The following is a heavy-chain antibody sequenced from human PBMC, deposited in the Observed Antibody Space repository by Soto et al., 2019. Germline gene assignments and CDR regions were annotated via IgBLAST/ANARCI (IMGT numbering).Heavy chain of an antibody. CDR3: AHNRIAAAGRGGFDP. Sequence: SGPTLVNPTQTLTLTCTVSGFSLSTSGVGVGWIRQPPGKALEWLALIYWNDDKRYSPSLKSRLTITKDTSKNQVVLTMTNMDPVDTATYYCAHNRIAAAGRGGFDPWGQGTLVTVSS. V-gene: IGHV2-5*01. D-gene: IGHD6-13*01. CDR2: IYWNDDK. CDR1: GFSLSTSGVG. J-gene: IGHJ5*02.